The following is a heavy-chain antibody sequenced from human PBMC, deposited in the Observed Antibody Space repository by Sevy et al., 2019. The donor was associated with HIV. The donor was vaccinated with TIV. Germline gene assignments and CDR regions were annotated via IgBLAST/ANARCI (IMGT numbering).Heavy chain of an antibody. CDR2: ITGSGGST. Sequence: EGSLRLSCAASGFTFSSYAMSWVRQAPGKGLEWVSAITGSGGSTYYADSVKGRFTISRDNSKNTLSLQMNSLRAEDTAVYYCAVEGSSGWSTSEYFHHWGQGTLVIVSS. CDR1: GFTFSSYA. J-gene: IGHJ1*01. V-gene: IGHV3-23*01. D-gene: IGHD6-19*01. CDR3: AVEGSSGWSTSEYFHH.